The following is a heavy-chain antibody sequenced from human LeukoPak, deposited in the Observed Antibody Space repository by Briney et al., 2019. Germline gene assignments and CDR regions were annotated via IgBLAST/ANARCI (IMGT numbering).Heavy chain of an antibody. Sequence: SETVSLTCTVSGGSNSSSSYYWGWIRQPPGKGLEWIGSIYYSGSTYYNPSLKSRVTISVDTSKNQFSLKLSSVTAADTAAYYCASPGGRIAVAETYFQHWGQGTLVTVSS. J-gene: IGHJ1*01. V-gene: IGHV4-39*01. CDR1: GGSNSSSSYY. CDR2: IYYSGST. CDR3: ASPGGRIAVAETYFQH. D-gene: IGHD6-19*01.